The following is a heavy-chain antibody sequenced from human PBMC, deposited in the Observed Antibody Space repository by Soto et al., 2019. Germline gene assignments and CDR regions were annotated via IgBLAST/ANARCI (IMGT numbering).Heavy chain of an antibody. Sequence: SVNVSCKASGGTFSSYAISWVRQAPGQGLEWMGGIIPIFGTANYAQKFQGRVTITADESTSTAYMELSSLRSEDTAVYYCARAHVDTAMAYDAFDIWGQGTMVTVSS. CDR3: ARAHVDTAMAYDAFDI. CDR1: GGTFSSYA. CDR2: IIPIFGTA. J-gene: IGHJ3*02. D-gene: IGHD5-18*01. V-gene: IGHV1-69*13.